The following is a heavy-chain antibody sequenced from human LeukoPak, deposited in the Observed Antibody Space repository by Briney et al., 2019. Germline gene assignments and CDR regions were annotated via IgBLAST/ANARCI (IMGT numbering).Heavy chain of an antibody. CDR3: ARGSIVGATSDWFDP. D-gene: IGHD1-26*01. V-gene: IGHV3-15*05. CDR2: IKSKTDGGTT. Sequence: GGSLRLSCAASGFTFSSYGMHWVRQAPGKGLEWVGRIKSKTDGGTTDYAAHVKGRFTISRDDSKNTLYLQMNSLRAEDTAVYYCARGSIVGATSDWFDPWGQGTLVTVSS. J-gene: IGHJ5*02. CDR1: GFTFSSYG.